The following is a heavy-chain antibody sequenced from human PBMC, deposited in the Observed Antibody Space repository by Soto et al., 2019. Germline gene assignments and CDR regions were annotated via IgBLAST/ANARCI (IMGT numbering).Heavy chain of an antibody. D-gene: IGHD1-1*01. J-gene: IGHJ4*02. V-gene: IGHV3-7*01. CDR1: GFTFSNYW. CDR2: INQNGGAM. Sequence: SVGSLRLSCAASGFTFSNYWMTWVRQAPGKGLEWVASINQNGGAMHYVDSVKGRFTVSRDNAKNSLYLQVNSLRAEDTAVFYCARVWNDGRFDYWGQGTLVTVSS. CDR3: ARVWNDGRFDY.